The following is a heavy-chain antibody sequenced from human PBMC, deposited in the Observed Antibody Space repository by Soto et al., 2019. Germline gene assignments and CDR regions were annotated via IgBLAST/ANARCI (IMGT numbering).Heavy chain of an antibody. CDR1: GYTFTSYY. D-gene: IGHD5-18*01. CDR3: ARGSIGDTAMVTGWFAP. J-gene: IGHJ5*02. CDR2: INPSGGST. Sequence: QVQLVQSGAEVKKPGASVKVSCKASGYTFTSYYMHWVRQAPGQGLEWMGIINPSGGSTSYAQKFQGRVTMTRDTSTSTFYMELSSLRSEDTAVYYCARGSIGDTAMVTGWFAPWGQGTLVTVSS. V-gene: IGHV1-46*03.